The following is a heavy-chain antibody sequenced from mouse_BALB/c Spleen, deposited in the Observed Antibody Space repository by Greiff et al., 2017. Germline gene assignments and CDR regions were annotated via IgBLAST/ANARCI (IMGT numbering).Heavy chain of an antibody. D-gene: IGHD2-2*01. Sequence: VKLQESGPGLVAPSQSLSITCTVSGFSLTSYGVHWVRQPPGKGLEWLGVIWAGGSTNYNSALMSRLSISKDNSKSQVFLKMNSLQTDDTAMYYCARDGYDFDYWGQGTTLTVSS. V-gene: IGHV2-9*02. J-gene: IGHJ2*01. CDR2: IWAGGST. CDR1: GFSLTSYG. CDR3: ARDGYDFDY.